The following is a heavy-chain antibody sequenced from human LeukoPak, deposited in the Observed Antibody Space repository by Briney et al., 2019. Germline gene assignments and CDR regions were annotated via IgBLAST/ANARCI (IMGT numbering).Heavy chain of an antibody. D-gene: IGHD2-21*02. Sequence: GGSLRLSCAASGFTFSSDWMSWVRQAPGKGLEWVANINRDGSVKYYVDSVKGRFTISRDNAKNSLYLQMNSLRAEDTAVYYCARGDSGDWALGGQGTLVTVSS. CDR2: INRDGSVK. J-gene: IGHJ4*02. CDR3: ARGDSGDWAL. CDR1: GFTFSSDW. V-gene: IGHV3-7*01.